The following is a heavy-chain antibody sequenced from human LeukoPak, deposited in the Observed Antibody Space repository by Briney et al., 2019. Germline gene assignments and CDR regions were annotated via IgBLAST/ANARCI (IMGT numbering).Heavy chain of an antibody. V-gene: IGHV1-69*01. CDR2: IIPIFGTA. J-gene: IGHJ5*02. D-gene: IGHD2-2*01. Sequence: SVRVSCKASGGTFSSYAISWVRQAPGQGLEWMGGIIPIFGTANYAQKFQGRVTITADESTSTAYMELSSLRSEDTAVYYCARYQLLSNWFDPWGQGTLVTVSS. CDR3: ARYQLLSNWFDP. CDR1: GGTFSSYA.